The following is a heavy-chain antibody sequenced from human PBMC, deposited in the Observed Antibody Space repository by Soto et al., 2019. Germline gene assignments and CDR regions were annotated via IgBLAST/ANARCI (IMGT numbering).Heavy chain of an antibody. CDR2: IIPIFGTA. Sequence: GASVKVSCKASGGTFSSYAISWVRQAPGQGLEWVGGIIPIFGTANYAQKFQGRVTITADESTSTAYMELSSLRSEDTAAYYCARVVCTQNDYGGNSEVCAFDIWGQGTMVTVSS. CDR3: ARVVCTQNDYGGNSEVCAFDI. J-gene: IGHJ3*02. CDR1: GGTFSSYA. D-gene: IGHD4-17*01. V-gene: IGHV1-69*13.